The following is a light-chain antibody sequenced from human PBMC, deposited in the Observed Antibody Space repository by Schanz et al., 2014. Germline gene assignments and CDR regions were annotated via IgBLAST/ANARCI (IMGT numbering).Light chain of an antibody. Sequence: QSVLAQPPSASATPGQRVTISCSGSTSNIGSNYVYWYQQLPGTAPKLFIYSNNERPSGVPDRFSGSKSGTSASLAISGLRSEDEADYFCAAWDDSLSGPVFGGGTKLTVL. J-gene: IGLJ2*01. CDR2: SNN. V-gene: IGLV1-47*02. CDR1: TSNIGSNY. CDR3: AAWDDSLSGPV.